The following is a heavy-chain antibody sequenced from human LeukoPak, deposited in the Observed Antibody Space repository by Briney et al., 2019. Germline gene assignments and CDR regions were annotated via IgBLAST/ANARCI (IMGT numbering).Heavy chain of an antibody. CDR3: ARTPRGACSGGSCYPFDY. V-gene: IGHV4-61*02. J-gene: IGHJ4*02. CDR1: GGSISSGSYY. Sequence: SQTLSLTCTVSGGSISSGSYYWSWIRQPAGKGLEWIGRIYTSGSTNYNPSLKSRVTISVDTSTNQFSLKLSSVTAADTAVYYCARTPRGACSGGSCYPFDYWGQGTLVTVSS. CDR2: IYTSGST. D-gene: IGHD2-15*01.